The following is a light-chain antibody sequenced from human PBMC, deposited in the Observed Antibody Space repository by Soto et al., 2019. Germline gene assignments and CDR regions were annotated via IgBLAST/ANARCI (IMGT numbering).Light chain of an antibody. V-gene: IGLV2-8*01. Sequence: QSVLTQPPSASGSPGQSVTISCTGTSSDVGAYNYVSWYQQHPGKAPKLMIYEVSKRPSGVPDRFSGSKSGNTASLTISGLQAEDEAYYYRCSYAGSSYYVFGSGTKVTVL. CDR3: CSYAGSSYYV. J-gene: IGLJ1*01. CDR1: SSDVGAYNY. CDR2: EVS.